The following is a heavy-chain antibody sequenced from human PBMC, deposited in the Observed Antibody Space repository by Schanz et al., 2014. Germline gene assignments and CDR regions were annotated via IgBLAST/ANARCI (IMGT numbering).Heavy chain of an antibody. CDR3: ARERQQLVRWYYYYGMDV. J-gene: IGHJ6*02. V-gene: IGHV3-30*04. CDR1: GFTFSNYA. Sequence: QVQLVESGGDVVQPGRSLRLSCAASGFTFSNYAMHWVRQAPGKGLDWVAVISFDGSIKYHADSVKGRFTISRDNSKNTLYLQMNSLRTEDTAVYYCARERQQLVRWYYYYGMDVWGQGTTVTVSS. D-gene: IGHD6-13*01. CDR2: ISFDGSIK.